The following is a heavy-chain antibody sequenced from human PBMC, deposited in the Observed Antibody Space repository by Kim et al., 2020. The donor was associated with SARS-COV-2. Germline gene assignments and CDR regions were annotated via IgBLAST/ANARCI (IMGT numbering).Heavy chain of an antibody. CDR3: ARDGGYYNAPYYYYYGMDV. V-gene: IGHV3-74*01. Sequence: KGRFTSSKDNAKNTLYLQMNSLRAEDTAVYYCARDGGYYNAPYYYYYGMDVWGQGTTVTVSS. D-gene: IGHD3-10*01. J-gene: IGHJ6*02.